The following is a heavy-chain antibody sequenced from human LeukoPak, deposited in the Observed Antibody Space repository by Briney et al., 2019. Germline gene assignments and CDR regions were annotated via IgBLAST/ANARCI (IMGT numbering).Heavy chain of an antibody. CDR1: GYTFTGYY. CDR2: INPNSGGT. CDR3: ARAYGSGSIYYYYYMDV. J-gene: IGHJ6*03. V-gene: IGHV1-2*02. D-gene: IGHD3-10*01. Sequence: ASVKVSCKASGYTFTGYYMHWVRQAPGQGLEWMGWINPNSGGTNYAQKLQGRVTMTRDTSISTAYMELSRLRSDDTAVYYCARAYGSGSIYYYYYMDVWGKGTTVTISS.